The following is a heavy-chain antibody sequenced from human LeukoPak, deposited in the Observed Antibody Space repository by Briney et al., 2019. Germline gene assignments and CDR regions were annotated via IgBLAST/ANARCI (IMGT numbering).Heavy chain of an antibody. J-gene: IGHJ3*02. CDR2: IYYSGST. CDR1: GDSISSSSYY. V-gene: IGHV4-39*01. CDR3: AKSNGCGLVDI. Sequence: PSETLSLTCTVSGDSISSSSYYWDWIRRPPGKGLEWIGSIYYSGSTYYNPSLKSRVTISVDTSKNQFSLKLTSVTAADTAVYYCAKSNGCGLVDIWGQGTMVTVSS. D-gene: IGHD2-21*01.